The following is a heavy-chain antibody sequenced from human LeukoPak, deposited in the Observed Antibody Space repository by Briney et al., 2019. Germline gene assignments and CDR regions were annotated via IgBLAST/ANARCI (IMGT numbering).Heavy chain of an antibody. Sequence: NPSETLSLTCTVSGGSISSSNYYWGWIRQPPGKGLEWIGSIYHSGSTYYNPSLKSRVTISVDTSRNQFSLKLSSVTAADTSLYFCAGPPYLVRFLERSQPLQNNCFDPWGQGTLVTVSS. V-gene: IGHV4-39*01. J-gene: IGHJ5*02. CDR1: GGSISSSNYY. CDR3: AGPPYLVRFLERSQPLQNNCFDP. CDR2: IYHSGST. D-gene: IGHD3-3*01.